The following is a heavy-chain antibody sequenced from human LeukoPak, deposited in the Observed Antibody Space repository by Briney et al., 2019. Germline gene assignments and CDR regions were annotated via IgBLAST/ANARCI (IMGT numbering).Heavy chain of an antibody. CDR1: GYSFTSYW. CDR2: IYPGEFDT. V-gene: IGHV5-51*01. CDR3: ARLNYTYPPDAFDI. D-gene: IGHD1-7*01. Sequence: GESLKISWKGSGYSFTSYWIGWVRQLPGKGLKWLGIIYPGEFDTRYSPSFQGQVTISADKSLSTAYLQWSSLKATDTAMYFCARLNYTYPPDAFDIWGQGTMVTVSS. J-gene: IGHJ3*02.